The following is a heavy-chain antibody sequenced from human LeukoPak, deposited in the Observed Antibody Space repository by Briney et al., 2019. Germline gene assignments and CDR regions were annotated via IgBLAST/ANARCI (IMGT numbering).Heavy chain of an antibody. Sequence: GGSLRLSCAASGFSLSSYSMNWVRQAPGKGLEWVSYISSGGSYIYYADSVKGRFTISRDNAKNSLYLQMNSLRAEDTAVYYCARDLRSYSGSERNYYYYMDVWGKGTTVTISS. V-gene: IGHV3-21*01. J-gene: IGHJ6*03. CDR3: ARDLRSYSGSERNYYYYMDV. D-gene: IGHD3-10*01. CDR2: ISSGGSYI. CDR1: GFSLSSYS.